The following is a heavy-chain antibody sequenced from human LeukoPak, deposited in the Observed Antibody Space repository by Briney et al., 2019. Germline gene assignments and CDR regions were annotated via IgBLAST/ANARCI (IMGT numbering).Heavy chain of an antibody. J-gene: IGHJ4*02. CDR3: ARESVGSSGSYRFDY. D-gene: IGHD3-10*01. Sequence: SVKVSCKASGYTFSSYAISWVRQAPGQGLEWMGGIIPIFGTANYAQKFQGRVTITADESTSTAYMELSSLRSEDTAVYYCARESVGSSGSYRFDYWGQGTLVTVSS. V-gene: IGHV1-69*13. CDR2: IIPIFGTA. CDR1: GYTFSSYA.